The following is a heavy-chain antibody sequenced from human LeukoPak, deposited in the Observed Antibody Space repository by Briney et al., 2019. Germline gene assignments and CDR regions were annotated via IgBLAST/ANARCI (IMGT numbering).Heavy chain of an antibody. CDR1: GYTFTGYY. V-gene: IGHV1-2*04. D-gene: IGHD2-2*01. Sequence: ASVKVSCKASGYTFTGYYMHWVRQAPGQGLEWMGWINPNSGGTNYAQKFQGWVTMTRDTSISTAYMELSRLRSDDTAVYHCARDEGYCSSTSCYRHAFDIWGQGTMVTVSS. CDR2: INPNSGGT. CDR3: ARDEGYCSSTSCYRHAFDI. J-gene: IGHJ3*02.